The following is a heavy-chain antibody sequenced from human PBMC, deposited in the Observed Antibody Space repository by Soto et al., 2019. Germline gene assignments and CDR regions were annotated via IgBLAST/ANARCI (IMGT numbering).Heavy chain of an antibody. CDR3: APGRDCSGWYGYFQH. D-gene: IGHD6-19*01. CDR2: ISGSGGST. CDR1: GFTFGIYA. V-gene: IGHV3-23*01. J-gene: IGHJ1*01. Sequence: GGSLRLSCAASGFTFGIYAMSWVRQAPGKGLEWVSAISGSGGSTYYADSVKGRFTISRDNSKNTLYLQMNSLRAEDTAVYYCAPGRDCSGWYGYFQHWGQGTLVTVSS.